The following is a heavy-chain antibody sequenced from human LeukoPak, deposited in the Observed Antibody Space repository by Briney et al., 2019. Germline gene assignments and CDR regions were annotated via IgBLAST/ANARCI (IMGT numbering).Heavy chain of an antibody. CDR3: ASSRDYGSGSLYYYYYYGMDV. CDR2: ISSSGSTI. V-gene: IGHV3-11*01. D-gene: IGHD3-10*01. CDR1: GFTFSDYY. Sequence: GGSLRLSCAASGFTFSDYYMSWIRQAPGKGLEWVSYISSSGSTIYYADSVKGRFTISRDNAKNSLYLQMNSLRAEDTAVYYCASSRDYGSGSLYYYYYYGMDVWGQGTTVTVSS. J-gene: IGHJ6*02.